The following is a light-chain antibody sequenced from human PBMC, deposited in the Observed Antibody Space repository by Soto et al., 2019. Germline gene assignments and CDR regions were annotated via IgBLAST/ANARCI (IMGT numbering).Light chain of an antibody. Sequence: QSVLTQPASVSGSPGQSITISCTGTSSDVVGYNYVSWYQQHPGKAPKLMIYDVSNRPSGVSNRFSGSKSGNTASLTISGIQAEDEADYYWSSYTSSSTVVVFGGGTKLTVL. V-gene: IGLV2-14*01. CDR3: SSYTSSSTVVV. J-gene: IGLJ2*01. CDR1: SSDVVGYNY. CDR2: DVS.